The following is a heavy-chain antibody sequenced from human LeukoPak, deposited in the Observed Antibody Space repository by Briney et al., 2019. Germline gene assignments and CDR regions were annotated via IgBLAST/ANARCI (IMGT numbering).Heavy chain of an antibody. CDR2: INSDGSST. D-gene: IGHD1-26*01. V-gene: IGHV3-74*01. CDR1: GFTFSSYW. Sequence: PGGSLRLSCAASGFTFSSYWMHWVRQAPGKGLVWVSRINSDGSSTSYADSVKGRFTISRDNAKNTLYLQMNSLRAEDTAVYYCARGVGATEYFQHWGQGTLVTVSS. CDR3: ARGVGATEYFQH. J-gene: IGHJ1*01.